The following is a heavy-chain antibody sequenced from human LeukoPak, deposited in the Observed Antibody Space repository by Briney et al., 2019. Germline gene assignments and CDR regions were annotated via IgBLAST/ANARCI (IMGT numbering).Heavy chain of an antibody. J-gene: IGHJ4*02. CDR3: ARLATAGYLNC. V-gene: IGHV4-59*08. CDR2: IYYSGST. CDR1: GGSISSYY. Sequence: PSETLSLTCTVSGGSISSYYWSWIRHPPGEGLEWSGYIYYSGSTKYNPSLKSRVTISVDTSKNQFSLELSSVTAADTAVYYCARLATAGYLNCWGQGTLVTVSS. D-gene: IGHD6-19*01.